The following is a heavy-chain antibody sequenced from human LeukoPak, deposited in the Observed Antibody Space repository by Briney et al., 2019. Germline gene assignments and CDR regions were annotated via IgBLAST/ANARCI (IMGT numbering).Heavy chain of an antibody. Sequence: GGSLRLSCASSGFTVSSNYMSWVRQAPGKGLDWVSIIYSADNTYYADSVKGRFTISRDNSKNTLYLQMNSLRAEATAVYFCASRVVLASTKSGFDYWGQGTLVTVSS. CDR1: GFTVSSNY. CDR2: IYSADNT. J-gene: IGHJ4*02. CDR3: ASRVVLASTKSGFDY. D-gene: IGHD2/OR15-2a*01. V-gene: IGHV3-66*01.